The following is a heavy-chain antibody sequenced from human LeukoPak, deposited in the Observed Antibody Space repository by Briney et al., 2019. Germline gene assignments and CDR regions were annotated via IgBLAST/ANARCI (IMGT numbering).Heavy chain of an antibody. D-gene: IGHD1-26*01. CDR3: AGGGSRRTLFDY. V-gene: IGHV3-30-3*01. Sequence: PGGSLRLSCAASGFTFSSYAMHWVRQAPGKGLEWVAVISYDGSNKYYADSVKGRFTISRDNSKNTLYLQMNSLRAEDTAVYYCAGGGSRRTLFDYWGQGTLVTVSS. CDR2: ISYDGSNK. J-gene: IGHJ4*02. CDR1: GFTFSSYA.